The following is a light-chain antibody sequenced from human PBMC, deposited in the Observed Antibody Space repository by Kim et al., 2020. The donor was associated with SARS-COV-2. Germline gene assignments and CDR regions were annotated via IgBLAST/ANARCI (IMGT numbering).Light chain of an antibody. CDR2: DTS. CDR3: LLYYDGYRI. CDR1: TGAVTSGHH. J-gene: IGLJ2*01. V-gene: IGLV7-46*01. Sequence: PGWTATLTCGSRTGAVTSGHHPYWFQQKPGPAPRTMIYDTSNKHSWTPARLSGSLLGGKAALTLSGALPEDEAEYYCLLYYDGYRIFGGGTQLTVL.